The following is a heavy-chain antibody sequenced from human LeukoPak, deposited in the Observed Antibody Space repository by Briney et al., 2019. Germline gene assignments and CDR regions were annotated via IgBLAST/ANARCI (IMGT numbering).Heavy chain of an antibody. CDR1: GFTFSDYN. Sequence: GGSLRLSCAASGFTFSDYNMRWIRQAPGKGLEWVSSISRSGSTKYYADSVKGRFTISRDNSKNTLFLLMSSPRAEDTAVYYCARDPATKTYSYYMDVWGKGTTVTISS. CDR3: ARDPATKTYSYYMDV. J-gene: IGHJ6*03. CDR2: ISRSGSTK. V-gene: IGHV3-11*04.